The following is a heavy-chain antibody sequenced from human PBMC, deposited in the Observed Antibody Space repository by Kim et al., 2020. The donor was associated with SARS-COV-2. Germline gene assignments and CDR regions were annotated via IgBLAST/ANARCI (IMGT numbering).Heavy chain of an antibody. V-gene: IGHV1-8*01. J-gene: IGHJ5*02. D-gene: IGHD3-10*01. CDR2: MNPNSGNT. Sequence: ASVKVSCKASGYTFTSYDINWVRQATGQGLEWMGWMNPNSGNTGYAQKFQGRVTMTRNTSISTAYMELSSLRSEDTAVYYCAREGVANNWFDPWGQGTLVTVSS. CDR1: GYTFTSYD. CDR3: AREGVANNWFDP.